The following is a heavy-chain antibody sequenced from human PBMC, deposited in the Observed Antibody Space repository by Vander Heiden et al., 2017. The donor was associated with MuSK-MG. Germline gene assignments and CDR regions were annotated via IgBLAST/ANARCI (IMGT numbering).Heavy chain of an antibody. D-gene: IGHD3-22*01. CDR3: NYYDSSGYPERNTFEY. Sequence: QVQLVRSGAEVEKPGSSVKVSCKASGGTFSSYASSWVRQAPGQGLEWMGGIIPIFGTANYAQKFQGRVTITADKSTSTAYMELSSLRSEDTAVYFCNYYDSSGYPERNTFEYGGQGTLVTVSS. CDR2: IIPIFGTA. CDR1: GGTFSSYA. V-gene: IGHV1-69*06. J-gene: IGHJ4*02.